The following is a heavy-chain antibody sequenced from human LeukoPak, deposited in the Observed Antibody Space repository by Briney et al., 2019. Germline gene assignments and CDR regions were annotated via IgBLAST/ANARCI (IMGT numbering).Heavy chain of an antibody. CDR3: ARDSCSSNSCSFDY. J-gene: IGHJ4*02. Sequence: SETLSLTCTVSGGSIRNASYYWGWIRQPPGKGLEWIGTIFYSGSIYYNPSLKSRVTISIDTSKNQFSLKLNSVTAADTAVYYCARDSCSSNSCSFDYWGQGTLVTVSS. CDR2: IFYSGSI. D-gene: IGHD2-2*01. CDR1: GGSIRNASYY. V-gene: IGHV4-39*07.